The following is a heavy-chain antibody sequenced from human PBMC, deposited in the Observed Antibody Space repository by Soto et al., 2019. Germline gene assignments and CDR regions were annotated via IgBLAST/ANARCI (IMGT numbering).Heavy chain of an antibody. V-gene: IGHV1-3*01. J-gene: IGHJ4*02. CDR2: SNEGSGNT. D-gene: IGHD3-3*02. CDR1: GYSFKNYA. CDR3: ARDDRTISGAVTLDY. Sequence: QVQLVQSGPEVKRPGASVRISCRTAGYSFKNYAIHWVRQAPGKKLEWMGWSNEGSGNTRYSQKFQGRMAIARDTSASTSYLDLRSLTSEDTAIYFCARDDRTISGAVTLDYWGPGTLVTVSS.